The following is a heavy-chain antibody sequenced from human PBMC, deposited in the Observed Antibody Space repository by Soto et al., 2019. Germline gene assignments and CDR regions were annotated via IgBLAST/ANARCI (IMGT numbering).Heavy chain of an antibody. V-gene: IGHV4-4*02. CDR1: GGSISGSNW. Sequence: SETLSLTCAVSGGSISGSNWWTWVRQPPGKGLQWIGEIYHSGTTNYNPSLKSRVTISVDESKNQFSLKLSSVTAADTAVYYCAREGGPYYFASGNYYKVRRAFDIWGQGTMVTVSS. CDR3: AREGGPYYFASGNYYKVRRAFDI. D-gene: IGHD3-10*01. J-gene: IGHJ3*02. CDR2: IYHSGTT.